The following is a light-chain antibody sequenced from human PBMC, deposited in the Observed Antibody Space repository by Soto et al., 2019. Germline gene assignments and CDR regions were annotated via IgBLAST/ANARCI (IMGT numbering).Light chain of an antibody. CDR3: CSYAGRSTWDVV. V-gene: IGLV2-23*02. CDR1: ASDVGAYDF. CDR2: EVS. J-gene: IGLJ2*01. Sequence: QSALTQPASVSGSPGQSITISCTGTASDVGAYDFVSWYQQHPGKVPTLMIYEVSNRPSGVSNRFSGSKSGSTASLTISGLQTEDEADYYCCSYAGRSTWDVVFGGGTKLTVL.